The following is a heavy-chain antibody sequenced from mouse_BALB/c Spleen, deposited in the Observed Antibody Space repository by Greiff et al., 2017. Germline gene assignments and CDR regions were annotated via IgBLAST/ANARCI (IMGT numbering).Heavy chain of an antibody. Sequence: VQLQESGPGLVKPSQSLSLTCTVTGYSITSDYAWNWIRQFPGNKLEWMGYISYSGSTSYNPSLKSRIAITRDTSKNQFFLQLNSVTTEDTATYYCARSTYDGYSPWFAYWGQGTLVTVSA. D-gene: IGHD2-3*01. V-gene: IGHV3-2*02. CDR1: GYSITSDYA. CDR2: ISYSGST. J-gene: IGHJ3*01. CDR3: ARSTYDGYSPWFAY.